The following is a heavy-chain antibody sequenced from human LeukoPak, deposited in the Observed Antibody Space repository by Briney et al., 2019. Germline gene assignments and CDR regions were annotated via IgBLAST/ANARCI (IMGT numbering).Heavy chain of an antibody. D-gene: IGHD5-24*01. CDR1: GYTFPNYG. CDR3: ARGKDGYGYYFDY. Sequence: ASVKVSCEASGYTFPNYGITWVRQAPGQGLEWMGWISAYNGDTNYAEKIQGRFTMTTDTSTNTAYMGLRSLRSDDTAMYYCARGKDGYGYYFDYWGQGTRVTVS. V-gene: IGHV1-18*01. CDR2: ISAYNGDT. J-gene: IGHJ4*02.